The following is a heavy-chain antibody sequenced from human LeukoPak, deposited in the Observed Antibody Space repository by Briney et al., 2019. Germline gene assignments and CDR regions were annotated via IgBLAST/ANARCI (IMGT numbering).Heavy chain of an antibody. V-gene: IGHV3-21*01. CDR3: ARDAIAAAGFYYFDY. CDR2: ISSSSYI. Sequence: GGSLRLSCAASGFIFSSYSMNWVRQAPGKGLGWVSSISSSSYIYYADSVKGRFTISRDNAKNSLYLQMNSLRAEDTAVYNCARDAIAAAGFYYFDYWGQGTLVTVSS. J-gene: IGHJ4*02. D-gene: IGHD6-13*01. CDR1: GFIFSSYS.